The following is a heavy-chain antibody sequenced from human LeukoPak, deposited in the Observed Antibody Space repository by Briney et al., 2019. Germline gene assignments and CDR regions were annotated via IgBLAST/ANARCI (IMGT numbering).Heavy chain of an antibody. CDR2: ISGSGDNT. CDR1: GFTFSSYA. V-gene: IGHV3-23*01. Sequence: PGGSLRLSCAASGFTFSSYAMTWVRQAPGKGLKWVSGISGSGDNTYYADSVKGRFTISRDNFKNMVFLQMNSLRAEDTAVYYCAKDRSAVPAASNYWGQGTLVTVSS. D-gene: IGHD2-2*01. J-gene: IGHJ4*02. CDR3: AKDRSAVPAASNY.